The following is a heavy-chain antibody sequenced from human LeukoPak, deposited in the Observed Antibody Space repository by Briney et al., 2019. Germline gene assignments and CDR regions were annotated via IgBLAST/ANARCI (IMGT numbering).Heavy chain of an antibody. CDR2: ISSSGSTI. J-gene: IGHJ5*02. CDR3: AKDRGLRYFPNWFDP. V-gene: IGHV3-11*01. Sequence: GGSLRLSCAASGFTFSDYYMSWIRQAPGKGLEWVSYISSSGSTIYYADSVKGRFTISRDNSKNTLYLQMNSLRAEDTAVYCCAKDRGLRYFPNWFDPWGQGTLVTVSS. D-gene: IGHD3-9*01. CDR1: GFTFSDYY.